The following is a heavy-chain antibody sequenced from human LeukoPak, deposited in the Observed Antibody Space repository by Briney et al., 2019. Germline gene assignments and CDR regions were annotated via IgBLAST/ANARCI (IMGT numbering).Heavy chain of an antibody. V-gene: IGHV4-59*01. J-gene: IGHJ5*02. CDR1: GGSISSYY. D-gene: IGHD5-18*01. Sequence: SETLSPTCTVSGGSISSYYWSWIRQPPGKGLEWIGYIYYSGSTNYNPSLKSRVTISVDTSKNQFSLKLSSVTAADTAVYYCARSGYSYGYSWFDPWGQGTLVTVSS. CDR2: IYYSGST. CDR3: ARSGYSYGYSWFDP.